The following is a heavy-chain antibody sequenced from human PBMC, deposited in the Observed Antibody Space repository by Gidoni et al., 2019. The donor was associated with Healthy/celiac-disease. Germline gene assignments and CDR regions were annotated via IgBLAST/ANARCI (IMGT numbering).Heavy chain of an antibody. V-gene: IGHV5-51*01. J-gene: IGHJ4*02. CDR3: ARVLMEGAGDYFDY. D-gene: IGHD1-26*01. Sequence: EVQLVQSGAEVKQPGESLTISCKGSRYRFTSYWIAWVRQMPGKGLEWMGIIYPGDSGTRYGPSFKGQVTMSADKSISTVYLQWSSLKASDTAMYYCARVLMEGAGDYFDYWGQGTLVTVSS. CDR1: RYRFTSYW. CDR2: IYPGDSGT.